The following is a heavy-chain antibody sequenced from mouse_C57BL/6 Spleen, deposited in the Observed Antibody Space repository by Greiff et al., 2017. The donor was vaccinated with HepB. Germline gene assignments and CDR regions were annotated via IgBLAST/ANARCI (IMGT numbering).Heavy chain of an antibody. CDR2: IYPGDGDT. D-gene: IGHD1-1*01. J-gene: IGHJ2*01. CDR3: ARVGITTVVADY. Sequence: QVQLKQSGAELVKPGASVKISCKASGYAFSSYWMNWVKQRPGKGLEWIGQIYPGDGDTNYNGKFKGKATLTADKSSSTAYMQLSSLTSEDSAVYFCARVGITTVVADYWGQGTTLTVSS. CDR1: GYAFSSYW. V-gene: IGHV1-80*01.